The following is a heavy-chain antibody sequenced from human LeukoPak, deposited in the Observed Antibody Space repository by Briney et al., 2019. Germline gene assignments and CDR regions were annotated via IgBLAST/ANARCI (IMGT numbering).Heavy chain of an antibody. J-gene: IGHJ4*02. V-gene: IGHV3-30*18. CDR1: GFTFSSYG. Sequence: GRSLRLSCAASGFTFSSYGMHWVRQAPGKGLEWVAVISYDGSNKYYADSVKGRFTISRDNSKNTLYLQMNSLRAEDTAVYYCAKDGGANWGVLDYWGQGTLVTVSS. CDR2: ISYDGSNK. CDR3: AKDGGANWGVLDY. D-gene: IGHD7-27*01.